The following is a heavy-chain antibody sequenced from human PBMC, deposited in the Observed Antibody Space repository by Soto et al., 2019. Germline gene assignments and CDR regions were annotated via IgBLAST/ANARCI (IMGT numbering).Heavy chain of an antibody. J-gene: IGHJ4*02. D-gene: IGHD3-22*01. V-gene: IGHV4-30-4*01. Sequence: SESLSLTCTVSGGSILSGDSYWSWIRQPPGKGMEWLGYLYYSGSTYYNPSLKSRVTISLDTSKNQFSLKLSSVTAADTAVYYCARCPYYYDSSGPVGVDYWGQG. CDR3: ARCPYYYDSSGPVGVDY. CDR2: LYYSGST. CDR1: GGSILSGDSY.